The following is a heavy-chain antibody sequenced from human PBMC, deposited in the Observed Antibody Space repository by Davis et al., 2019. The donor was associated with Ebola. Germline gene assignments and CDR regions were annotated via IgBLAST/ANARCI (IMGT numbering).Heavy chain of an antibody. Sequence: GGSLRLSCAGSGFTFSSYSMNWVRQAPGKGLEWVSSISSGSLYIYYADSVKGRSTISRDNAKNSLYLQMNSLRAEDTAVYYCVTENWYRFESWGQGTLVTVSS. CDR2: ISSGSLYI. CDR1: GFTFSSYS. D-gene: IGHD1/OR15-1a*01. J-gene: IGHJ4*02. V-gene: IGHV3-21*01. CDR3: VTENWYRFES.